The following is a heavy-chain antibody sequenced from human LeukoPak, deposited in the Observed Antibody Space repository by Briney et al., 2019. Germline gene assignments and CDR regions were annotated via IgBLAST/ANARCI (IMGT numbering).Heavy chain of an antibody. CDR2: ISSSSSYI. Sequence: GGSLRLSCAASGFTFSSYSMNWVRQAPGKGLEWVSSISSSSSYIYYADSVKGRFTISRDNAKNSLYLQMNSLRAEDTAVYYCAKTAAAGTGVGSYYYYMDVWGKGTTVTISS. V-gene: IGHV3-21*01. J-gene: IGHJ6*03. CDR3: AKTAAAGTGVGSYYYYMDV. CDR1: GFTFSSYS. D-gene: IGHD6-13*01.